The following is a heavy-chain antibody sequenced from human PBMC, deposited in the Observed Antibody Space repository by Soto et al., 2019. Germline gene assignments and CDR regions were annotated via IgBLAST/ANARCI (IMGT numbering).Heavy chain of an antibody. CDR2: IIPIFGTA. D-gene: IGHD3-10*01. CDR3: ARVQDSRGGYYYYGMDV. Sequence: QVQLVQSGAEVKKPGSSVKVSCKASGGTFSSHAISWVRQAPGQGLEWMGGIIPIFGTANYAQKFQGRVTITADESTSTAYMELSSLRSEDTAVYYCARVQDSRGGYYYYGMDVWGQGTTVTVSS. V-gene: IGHV1-69*12. CDR1: GGTFSSHA. J-gene: IGHJ6*02.